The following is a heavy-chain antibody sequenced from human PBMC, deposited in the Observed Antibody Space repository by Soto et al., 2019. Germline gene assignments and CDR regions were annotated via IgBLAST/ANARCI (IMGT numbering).Heavy chain of an antibody. D-gene: IGHD3-9*01. CDR3: ARHVYYDVLKKNY. CDR1: GYNFANYW. J-gene: IGHJ4*02. CDR2: IYPGNSDT. Sequence: PGESLKISFKGSGYNFANYWIGWVRQMPGKGLEWMGIIYPGNSDTRYSPSFQGQVTISADTSISTAYLEWSSLKASDTAIYYCARHVYYDVLKKNYWGQGTLVTVSS. V-gene: IGHV5-51*01.